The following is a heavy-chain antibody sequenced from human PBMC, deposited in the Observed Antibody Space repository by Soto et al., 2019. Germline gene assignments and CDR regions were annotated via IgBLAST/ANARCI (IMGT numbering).Heavy chain of an antibody. D-gene: IGHD2-15*01. J-gene: IGHJ4*02. CDR2: ISYDGREK. Sequence: QVQLVESGGGVVHPGRSLRLSCAVSGFTFRNFGMHWVRQAPGKGLEWVAVISYDGREKYYAESVKGRFTVFRDNYKNPLSLQMNSLRSDDTAVYYCVKDSSPGGYFDSWGQGTLVTVSS. CDR1: GFTFRNFG. CDR3: VKDSSPGGYFDS. V-gene: IGHV3-30*18.